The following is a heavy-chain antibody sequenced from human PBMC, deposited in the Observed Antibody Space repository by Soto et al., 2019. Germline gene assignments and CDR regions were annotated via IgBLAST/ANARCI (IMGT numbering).Heavy chain of an antibody. Sequence: ASVKVSCKASGYTFTSYGISWVRQAPGQGLEWMGWTSTYNGNTNYAQKLQGRVTMTTDTSTTTVYMELTSLRSDDTAVYYCARGADILTGYYPAEYFHHWGQGTLVTVSS. CDR3: ARGADILTGYYPAEYFHH. CDR1: GYTFTSYG. CDR2: TSTYNGNT. J-gene: IGHJ1*01. D-gene: IGHD3-9*01. V-gene: IGHV1-18*01.